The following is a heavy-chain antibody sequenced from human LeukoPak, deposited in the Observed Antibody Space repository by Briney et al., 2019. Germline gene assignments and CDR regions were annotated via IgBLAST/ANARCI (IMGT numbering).Heavy chain of an antibody. CDR1: GVSISSSNW. J-gene: IGHJ1*01. D-gene: IGHD6-19*01. V-gene: IGHV4-4*02. CDR3: VSGSSGWLYFQH. CDR2: IYHSGST. Sequence: SETLSLTCAVSGVSISSSNWWSWVRQPPGKGLEWIGEIYHSGSTYYNPSLKSRVTISVDTSKNQFSLKLSSVTAADTAVYYCVSGSSGWLYFQHWGQGTLVTVSS.